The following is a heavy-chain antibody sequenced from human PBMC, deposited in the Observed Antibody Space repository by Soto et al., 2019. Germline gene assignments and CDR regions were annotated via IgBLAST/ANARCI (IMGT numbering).Heavy chain of an antibody. CDR3: ARYRIVGATLYYFDY. D-gene: IGHD1-26*01. J-gene: IGHJ4*02. CDR1: GYSFTGYY. Sequence: SVRVSCKASGYSFTGYYMHWVRRAPGQGLEWMGWINPNSGGTNYAQKFQGWVTMTRDTSISTAYMELSRLRSDDTAVYYCARYRIVGATLYYFDYWGQGTLVTVSS. V-gene: IGHV1-2*04. CDR2: INPNSGGT.